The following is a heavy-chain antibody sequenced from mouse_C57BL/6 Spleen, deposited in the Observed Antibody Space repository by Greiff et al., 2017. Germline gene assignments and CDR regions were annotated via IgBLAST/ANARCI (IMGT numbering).Heavy chain of an antibody. V-gene: IGHV1-7*01. Sequence: QVQLQQSGAELAKPGASVKLSCKASGYTFTSYWMHWVKQRPGQGLEWIGYINPSSGYTKYNQKFKDKATLTADKSSSTAYMQLSSLTYEDSAVYYCARWYYSNYNYFDYWGQGTTLTVSS. CDR2: INPSSGYT. D-gene: IGHD2-5*01. CDR1: GYTFTSYW. J-gene: IGHJ2*01. CDR3: ARWYYSNYNYFDY.